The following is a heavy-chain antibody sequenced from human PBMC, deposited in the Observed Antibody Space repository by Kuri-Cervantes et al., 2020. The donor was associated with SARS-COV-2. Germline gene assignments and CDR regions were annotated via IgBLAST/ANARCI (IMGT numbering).Heavy chain of an antibody. Sequence: SETLSLTCTVSGGSISSYYWSWIRQPPGKGLEWIGYIYYSGSTNYNPSLKSRVTISVDTSKNQFFLKLGSVTAADTAVYYCARHSLPKWLRPAGSAFDIWGQGTMVTVSS. D-gene: IGHD5-12*01. V-gene: IGHV4-59*08. CDR1: GGSISSYY. CDR3: ARHSLPKWLRPAGSAFDI. J-gene: IGHJ3*02. CDR2: IYYSGST.